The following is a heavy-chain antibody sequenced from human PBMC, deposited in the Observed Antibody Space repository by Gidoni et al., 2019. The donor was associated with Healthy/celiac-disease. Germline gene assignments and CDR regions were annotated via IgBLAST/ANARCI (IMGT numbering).Heavy chain of an antibody. CDR2: ISYDGSNK. CDR3: ANGYDFWSGYEGY. J-gene: IGHJ4*02. Sequence: QVQLVESGGGVVQPGRSLRLSCAASGFTFSSYCMHWVRQAPGKGLECVAVISYDGSNKYYADSVKGRFTISRDNSKNTLYLQMNSLRAEDTAVYYCANGYDFWSGYEGYWGQGTLVTVSS. V-gene: IGHV3-30*18. D-gene: IGHD3-3*01. CDR1: GFTFSSYC.